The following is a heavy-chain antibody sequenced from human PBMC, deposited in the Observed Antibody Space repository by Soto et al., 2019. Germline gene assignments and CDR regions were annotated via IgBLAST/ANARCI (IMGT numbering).Heavy chain of an antibody. J-gene: IGHJ4*02. CDR2: ISDSGST. Sequence: SETLSLTCTVSGGSISRYFWSWIRQPPGKGLEWIGYISDSGSTNYHPSLRSRVTISVDTSKNQFSLKLRSVTAADTAVYYCARTVSGYYFDHWGQGSLVTVSS. D-gene: IGHD3-22*01. V-gene: IGHV4-59*01. CDR3: ARTVSGYYFDH. CDR1: GGSISRYF.